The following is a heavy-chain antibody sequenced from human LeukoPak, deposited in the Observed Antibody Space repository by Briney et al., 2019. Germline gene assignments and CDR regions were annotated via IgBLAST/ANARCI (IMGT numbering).Heavy chain of an antibody. V-gene: IGHV4-59*11. D-gene: IGHD3-3*01. J-gene: IGHJ4*02. Sequence: SETLSLTCTVSGGSLSNHYWSWIRQAPGRGLEWIGYIYYTGSTKYNPSLKSRATISVDTSNNQLSLKLRSVTAADTAIYYCARDQGYDFWSGYSAYDHWGQGTLVTVSS. CDR2: IYYTGST. CDR1: GGSLSNHY. CDR3: ARDQGYDFWSGYSAYDH.